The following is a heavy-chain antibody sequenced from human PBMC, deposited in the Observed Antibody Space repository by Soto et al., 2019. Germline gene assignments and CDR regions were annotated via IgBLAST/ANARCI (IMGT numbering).Heavy chain of an antibody. V-gene: IGHV3-74*01. J-gene: IGHJ4*02. Sequence: PGGSLRLSCAASGFAFSTYWMHWVRQAPGKGLVWVSRLNGDGSSTSYADSVRGRFTISRDNAKNTVYLQMNSLRDEDTAVYYCGSDLKYTVDYWGQGSLVTVSS. CDR3: GSDLKYTVDY. D-gene: IGHD6-6*01. CDR2: LNGDGSST. CDR1: GFAFSTYW.